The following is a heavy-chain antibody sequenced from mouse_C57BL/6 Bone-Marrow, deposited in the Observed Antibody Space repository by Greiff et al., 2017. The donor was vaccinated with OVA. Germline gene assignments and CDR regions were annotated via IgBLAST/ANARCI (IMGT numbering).Heavy chain of an antibody. CDR2: INPGSGGT. CDR3: ARPYGSSLAY. CDR1: GYAFTNYL. D-gene: IGHD1-1*01. J-gene: IGHJ3*01. V-gene: IGHV1-54*01. Sequence: VQLQQSGAELVRPGTSVKVSCKASGYAFTNYLIEWVKQRPGQGLEWIGVINPGSGGTNYNEKFKGKATLTADKSSSTAYMQLSSLTSEDSAVYFCARPYGSSLAYWGQGTLVTVSA.